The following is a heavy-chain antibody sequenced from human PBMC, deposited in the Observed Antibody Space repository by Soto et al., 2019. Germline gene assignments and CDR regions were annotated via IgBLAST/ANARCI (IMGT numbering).Heavy chain of an antibody. J-gene: IGHJ4*02. CDR1: GFTFSSYG. CDR3: AKWNGGFDY. V-gene: IGHV3-30*18. Sequence: QVQLVESGGGVVQPGRSLRLSCAASGFTFSSYGMHWVRQAPGKGLEWVAVISYDGSYKYYADSVKGRFTISRDNSKNTLYLQRNSLRTEDTAVYYCAKWNGGFDYWGQGTLVTVSP. D-gene: IGHD3-16*01. CDR2: ISYDGSYK.